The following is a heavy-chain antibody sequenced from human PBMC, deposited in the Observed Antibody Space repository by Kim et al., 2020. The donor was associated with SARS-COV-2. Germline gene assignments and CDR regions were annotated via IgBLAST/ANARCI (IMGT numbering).Heavy chain of an antibody. CDR3: ARSPTVTTRLDL. Sequence: GGSLRLSCAASGFTVNNNYMNWVRQAPGKGLEWVSVIYSGGTTYYEDSVKGRFTISRDNSKNTLYLQMNSLTADDTAVHFCARSPTVTTRLDLWGQGTLGAVSS. V-gene: IGHV3-53*01. D-gene: IGHD4-17*01. CDR2: IYSGGTT. CDR1: GFTVNNNY. J-gene: IGHJ5*02.